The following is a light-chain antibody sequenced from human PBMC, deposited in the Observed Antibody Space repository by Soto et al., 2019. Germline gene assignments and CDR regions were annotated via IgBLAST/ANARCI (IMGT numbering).Light chain of an antibody. CDR1: QSFSSN. CDR3: QQRSNG. CDR2: DAS. Sequence: ELLMTQSLDSLFPSPAEIATISCRASQSFSSNLAWFQQKPGQAPRLLIYDASNRATGIPARFSGSGSGTDFTLTISSLEPEDFAVYYCQQRSNGFGQGTRLEIK. J-gene: IGKJ5*01. V-gene: IGKV3-11*01.